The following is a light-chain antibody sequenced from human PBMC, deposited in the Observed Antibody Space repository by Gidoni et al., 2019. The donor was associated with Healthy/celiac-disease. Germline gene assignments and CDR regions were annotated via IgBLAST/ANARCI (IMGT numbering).Light chain of an antibody. CDR3: QQRSNWPPRVT. CDR2: DAS. Sequence: EIVLTPSPAALSLSPGERATRSCRASQSVSSYLASYQQKPRQAPRRLIYDASNMATGIPARLSGSGSGTEFTLTISSLEPEDFAVYYCQQRSNWPPRVTFGQGTKLEIK. V-gene: IGKV3-11*01. CDR1: QSVSSY. J-gene: IGKJ2*01.